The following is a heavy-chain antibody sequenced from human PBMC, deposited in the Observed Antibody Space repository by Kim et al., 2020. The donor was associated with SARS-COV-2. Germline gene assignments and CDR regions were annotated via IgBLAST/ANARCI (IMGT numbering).Heavy chain of an antibody. J-gene: IGHJ5*02. CDR3: AREYCSGGSCPPDP. V-gene: IGHV1-2*02. D-gene: IGHD2-15*01. Sequence: AQKFQGRVTMTRDTSISTAYIELSRLRSDDTAVYYCAREYCSGGSCPPDPWGQGTLVTVSS.